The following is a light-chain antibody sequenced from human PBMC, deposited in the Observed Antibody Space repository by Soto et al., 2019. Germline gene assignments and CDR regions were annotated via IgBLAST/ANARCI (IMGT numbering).Light chain of an antibody. CDR2: DAS. J-gene: IGKJ1*01. CDR1: QSVSSY. Sequence: EIVLTQSPATLSLSPGERATLSCRASQSVSSYLAWYQQKPGQAPRLLIYDASNRATGIPARFSGSGSGTDFTLTISSLEPEDFAVYYCQQRSNWPTVGQVTTVEIK. CDR3: QQRSNWPT. V-gene: IGKV3-11*01.